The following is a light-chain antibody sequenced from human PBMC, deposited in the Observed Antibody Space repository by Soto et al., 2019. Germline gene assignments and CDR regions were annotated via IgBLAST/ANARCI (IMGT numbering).Light chain of an antibody. CDR3: QQYGSSPRT. CDR2: GAS. V-gene: IGKV3-20*01. J-gene: IGKJ1*01. Sequence: EIVLTQSPGTLSLSPGERATLSCRASQSVSSSYLAWYQQKPGQAPRLLIYGASSRATGIPDRFSGSESGTDFTLTISRLEREDFAVYYCQQYGSSPRTFGQGTKVEIK. CDR1: QSVSSSY.